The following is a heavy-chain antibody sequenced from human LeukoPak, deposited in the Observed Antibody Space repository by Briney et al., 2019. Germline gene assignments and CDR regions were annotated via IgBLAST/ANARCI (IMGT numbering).Heavy chain of an antibody. D-gene: IGHD2-21*02. V-gene: IGHV3-30*03. CDR3: ARTAREPDV. CDR1: GFTFSSYD. Sequence: GGSLRLSCAASGFTFSSYDMHWVRQAPGKGLEWVTVISYDGSNKYYGDSVKGRFTISRDNSKNTLYLKMNSLRAEDTAVYYCARTAREPDVRGQGTTVTVSS. J-gene: IGHJ6*02. CDR2: ISYDGSNK.